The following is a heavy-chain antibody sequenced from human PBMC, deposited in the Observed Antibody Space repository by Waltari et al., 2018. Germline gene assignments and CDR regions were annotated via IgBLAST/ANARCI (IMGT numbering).Heavy chain of an antibody. J-gene: IGHJ6*03. CDR1: GFTFSSYG. V-gene: IGHV3-30*02. CDR3: AKDGAGDTDMVYYYFYYMDV. CDR2: IRDDGSIK. Sequence: QVQLVESGGGVVQPGGSVRLSGAASGFTFSSYGLHWVRQAPGKGLEWVAFIRDDGSIKYYADSVKGRFTVSRANSKNTLYLQMNSLRAGDTAVYYCAKDGAGDTDMVYYYFYYMDVWGQGTTVTISS. D-gene: IGHD5-18*01.